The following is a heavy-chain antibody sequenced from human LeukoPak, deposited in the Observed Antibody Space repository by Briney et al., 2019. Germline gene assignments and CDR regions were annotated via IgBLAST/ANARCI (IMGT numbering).Heavy chain of an antibody. J-gene: IGHJ4*02. Sequence: GGSLRLFCAASVFTFTTYWMSWVRQDPGKGLEWVANIRQDESEKCYVDYLKGRVTISRDNSKKSPYMQMSSLRAEDTAVYYCARSLGCSSSRCDMDYWGQGTLVTVSS. CDR2: IRQDESEK. D-gene: IGHD2-2*01. CDR3: ARSLGCSSSRCDMDY. V-gene: IGHV3-7*01. CDR1: VFTFTTYW.